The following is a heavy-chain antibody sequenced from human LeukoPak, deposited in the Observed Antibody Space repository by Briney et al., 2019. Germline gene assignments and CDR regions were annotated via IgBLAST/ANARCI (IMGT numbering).Heavy chain of an antibody. Sequence: SETLSLTCSVSGGSISGYYWSWIRQPPGKGLEWIGYIHYSGSTHYNPSLKSRVTMSVDTSKSQFSLQLSSVTPADTAVYYCARLYYDILTFDYWGQGMFVTVSS. D-gene: IGHD3-9*01. J-gene: IGHJ4*02. CDR1: GGSISGYY. V-gene: IGHV4-59*01. CDR2: IHYSGST. CDR3: ARLYYDILTFDY.